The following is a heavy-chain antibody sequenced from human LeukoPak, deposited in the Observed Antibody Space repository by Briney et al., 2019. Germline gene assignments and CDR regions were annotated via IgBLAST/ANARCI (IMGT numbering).Heavy chain of an antibody. V-gene: IGHV1-2*02. J-gene: IGHJ4*02. CDR3: ARVLGRTVVGATPDWDY. Sequence: GAPVKVSCKASGYTFTGYYMHWVRQAPGQGLEWMGWINPNSGGTNYAQKFQGRVTMTRDTSISTAYMELSRLRSDDTAVYYCARVLGRTVVGATPDWDYWGQGTLVTVSS. CDR2: INPNSGGT. D-gene: IGHD1-26*01. CDR1: GYTFTGYY.